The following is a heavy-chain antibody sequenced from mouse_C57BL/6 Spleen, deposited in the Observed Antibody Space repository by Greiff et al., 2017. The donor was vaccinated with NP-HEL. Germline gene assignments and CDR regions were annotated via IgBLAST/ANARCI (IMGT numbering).Heavy chain of an antibody. Sequence: QVQLQQSGAELVRPGASVTLSCKASGYTFTDYEMHWVKQTPVHGLEWIGAIDPETGGTAYNQKFKGKAILTADKSSSTAYMELRSLTSEDSAVYYCTRSLTGTGAYAMDYWGQGTSVTVSS. CDR2: IDPETGGT. D-gene: IGHD4-1*01. J-gene: IGHJ4*01. CDR1: GYTFTDYE. CDR3: TRSLTGTGAYAMDY. V-gene: IGHV1-15*01.